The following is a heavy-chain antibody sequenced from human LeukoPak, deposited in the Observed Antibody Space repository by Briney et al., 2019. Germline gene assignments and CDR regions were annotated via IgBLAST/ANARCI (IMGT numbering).Heavy chain of an antibody. J-gene: IGHJ5*02. CDR2: INHSGST. D-gene: IGHD2-2*01. V-gene: IGHV4-34*01. CDR3: ARGPIVVVPGRRNWFDP. CDR1: GGSFSGYY. Sequence: SETLSLTCAVYGGSFSGYYWSWIRQPPGKGLEWIGEINHSGSTNYNPSLKSRVTISVDTSKNQFSLKLSSVTAADTAVYYCARGPIVVVPGRRNWFDPWGQGTLVTVSS.